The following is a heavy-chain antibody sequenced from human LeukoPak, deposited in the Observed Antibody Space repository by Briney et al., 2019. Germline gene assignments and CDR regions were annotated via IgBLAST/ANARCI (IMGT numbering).Heavy chain of an antibody. CDR2: IIGNADIT. CDR3: AKGPSEEVATILWHFDY. V-gene: IGHV3-23*01. J-gene: IGHJ4*02. D-gene: IGHD5-24*01. Sequence: GGSLRLSCEASGFTFRTYGMTWVREAPGTGLECVSAIIGNADITYYADSVTGRFTISRDSSKNTLYLQMNSLRAEDTAVYYCAKGPSEEVATILWHFDYWGQGTLVTVSS. CDR1: GFTFRTYG.